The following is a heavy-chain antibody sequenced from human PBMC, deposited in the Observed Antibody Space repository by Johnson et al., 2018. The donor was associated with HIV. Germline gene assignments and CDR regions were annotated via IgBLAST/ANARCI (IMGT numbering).Heavy chain of an antibody. CDR2: ISYDGSNK. V-gene: IGHV3-30-3*02. D-gene: IGHD3-10*01. Sequence: QVQLVESGGGVVQPGGSLRLSCAASGFTFSAYAIHWVRQAPGKGLEWVAVISYDGSNKFYADSVKGRFTISRDNSNNTLYLQMNSLRAEDTALYYCASPYYYASGTYYNEKPMDAFDIWGQGTMVTVSS. J-gene: IGHJ3*02. CDR1: GFTFSAYA. CDR3: ASPYYYASGTYYNEKPMDAFDI.